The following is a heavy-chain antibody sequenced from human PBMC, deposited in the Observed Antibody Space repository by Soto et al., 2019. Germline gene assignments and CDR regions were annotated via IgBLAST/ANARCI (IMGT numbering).Heavy chain of an antibody. CDR1: GYSFTSYW. CDR3: ARFGGGATSYYYGMDV. CDR2: IDPSDSYT. J-gene: IGHJ6*02. D-gene: IGHD1-26*01. V-gene: IGHV5-10-1*01. Sequence: GESLKISCKGSGYSFTSYWISWVRQMPGKGLEWMGKIDPSDSYTHYSPSFQGHVTTSVDKSIRTAYLQWSSLKASDTAMYYCARFGGGATSYYYGMDVWGQGTTVTVSS.